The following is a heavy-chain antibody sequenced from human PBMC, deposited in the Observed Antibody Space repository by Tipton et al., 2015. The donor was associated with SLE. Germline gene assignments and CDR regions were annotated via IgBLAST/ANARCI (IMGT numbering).Heavy chain of an antibody. V-gene: IGHV4-34*01. CDR3: ATRGQQLDQARDDFQH. Sequence: AGLVKPSETLSLTCAVYGGSFSGYYWSWIRQPPGKGLEWIGEINHSGSTNYNPSLKSRVTISVDTSKNQFSLKLSSVTAADTAVYYCATRGQQLDQARDDFQHWGQGTLVTVSS. CDR1: GGSFSGYY. J-gene: IGHJ1*01. D-gene: IGHD6-13*01. CDR2: INHSGST.